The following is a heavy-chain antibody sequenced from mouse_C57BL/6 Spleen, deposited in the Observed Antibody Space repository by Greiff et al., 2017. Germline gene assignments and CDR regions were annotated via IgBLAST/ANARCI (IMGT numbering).Heavy chain of an antibody. Sequence: QVQLQQSGAELVRPGTSVKMSCKASGYTFTNYWIGWARQSPGHGLEWIGDIYPGGGYTTDNGKFKSNAKLTADKSSSTAYMQFSSLTSEDSAIYYCARFLPYYFDYWGQGTTLTVSS. J-gene: IGHJ2*01. CDR1: GYTFTNYW. CDR2: IYPGGGYT. V-gene: IGHV1-63*01. CDR3: ARFLPYYFDY.